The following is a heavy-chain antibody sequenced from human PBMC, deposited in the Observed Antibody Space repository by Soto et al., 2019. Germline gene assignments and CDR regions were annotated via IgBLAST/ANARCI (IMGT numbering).Heavy chain of an antibody. CDR2: ISGSGGST. Sequence: PGGSLKLSCAASGFTFSSYAMSWVRQAPGKGLEWVSAISGSGGSTYYADSVKGRFTISRDNSKNKLYLQMNSLRAEDTAVYYCAKDAYYDFWSGSPDAFDIWGQGTMVTVSS. CDR1: GFTFSSYA. CDR3: AKDAYYDFWSGSPDAFDI. D-gene: IGHD3-3*01. V-gene: IGHV3-23*01. J-gene: IGHJ3*02.